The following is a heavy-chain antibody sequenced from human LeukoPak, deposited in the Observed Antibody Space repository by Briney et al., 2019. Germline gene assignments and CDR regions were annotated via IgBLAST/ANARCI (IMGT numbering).Heavy chain of an antibody. Sequence: PGGSLRLSCAAPGFTFRTHSTNWVRQAPGKGLEWVSYISSGSCTIYYADSVKGRFTISRDNAKNSLYLQVNSLRDEDTAVYYCGRGRGDVWGQGTLVTVSS. J-gene: IGHJ4*02. V-gene: IGHV3-48*02. CDR2: ISSGSCTI. D-gene: IGHD3-10*01. CDR3: GRGRGDV. CDR1: GFTFRTHS.